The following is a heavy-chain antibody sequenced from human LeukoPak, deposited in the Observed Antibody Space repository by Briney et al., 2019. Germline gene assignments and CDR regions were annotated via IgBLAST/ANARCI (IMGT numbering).Heavy chain of an antibody. D-gene: IGHD6-13*01. J-gene: IGHJ4*02. CDR1: GGSISSSNG. Sequence: PSETLSLTCAVSGGSISSSNGWGWVRQPPGKGLEWIGEINDGGRNNDNTSHKSRVTISVDTSKTQFSLKLSSVTAADTAVYYCARGCSSSWYARWGQGTLVTVSS. CDR2: INDGGRN. CDR3: ARGCSSSWYAR. V-gene: IGHV4-4*02.